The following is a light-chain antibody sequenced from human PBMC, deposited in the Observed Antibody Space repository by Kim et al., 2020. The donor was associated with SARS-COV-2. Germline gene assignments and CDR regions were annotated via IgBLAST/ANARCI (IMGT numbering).Light chain of an antibody. V-gene: IGKV1-27*01. CDR3: QNYNGTPL. J-gene: IGKJ1*01. Sequence: DIQMTQSPSSLSASVGDRVTITCRASQAISNYLAWYQQKPGKVPKVLIYAASTLHPGVPSRFSGSGTGTDFTLTINSLQPDDVATYYCQNYNGTPLFGQGTKVDIK. CDR2: AAS. CDR1: QAISNY.